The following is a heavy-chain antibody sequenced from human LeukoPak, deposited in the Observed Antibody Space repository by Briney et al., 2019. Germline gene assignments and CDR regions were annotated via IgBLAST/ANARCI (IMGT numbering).Heavy chain of an antibody. CDR2: MNPNSGNT. J-gene: IGHJ5*02. CDR3: ARRRMIVPGSWFDP. Sequence: ASVKVSCKASGYTFTSYDINWVRQATGQGLEWMGWMNPNSGNTGCAQKFQGRVTMTRNTSISTVYMELSSLRSEDTAVYYCARRRMIVPGSWFDPWGQGTLVTVSS. D-gene: IGHD3-22*01. CDR1: GYTFTSYD. V-gene: IGHV1-8*01.